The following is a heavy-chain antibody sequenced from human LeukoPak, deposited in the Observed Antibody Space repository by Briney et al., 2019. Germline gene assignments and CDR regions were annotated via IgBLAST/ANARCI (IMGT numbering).Heavy chain of an antibody. D-gene: IGHD1-1*01. V-gene: IGHV1-69*13. Sequence: SVKVSCKASGGTFTSYAISWVRQAPGQGLEWMGGIIPIFDTANYAEKFQGSVTITADESTSKAYMELSSLRSDDTAMYYCARESHETREDYWGQGTLVPVSS. CDR2: IIPIFDTA. CDR3: ARESHETREDY. J-gene: IGHJ4*02. CDR1: GGTFTSYA.